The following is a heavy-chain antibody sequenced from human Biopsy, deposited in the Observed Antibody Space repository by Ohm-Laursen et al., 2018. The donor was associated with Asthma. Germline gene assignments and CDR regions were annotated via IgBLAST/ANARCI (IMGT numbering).Heavy chain of an antibody. CDR3: ATFPYGDYLPLDY. D-gene: IGHD4-17*01. Sequence: SLRLSCAASGFNFINAWMNWLRQAPGKGLEWVSAISGSGGSTYYADSVKGRFTISRVNSKNTLYLQMNSLRAEDTAVYYCATFPYGDYLPLDYWGQGTLVTVSS. CDR1: GFNFINAW. V-gene: IGHV3-23*01. J-gene: IGHJ4*02. CDR2: ISGSGGST.